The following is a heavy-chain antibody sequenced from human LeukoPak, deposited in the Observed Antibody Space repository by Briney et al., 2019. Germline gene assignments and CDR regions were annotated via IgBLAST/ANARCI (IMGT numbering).Heavy chain of an antibody. D-gene: IGHD2-15*01. Sequence: GGSLRLSCAASGVTFSNLAMHWVCQAPGKGLEWVAVISHHGSDQFYADSVKGRFTISRDNSKNTLFLQMNSLGAEDTAVYYCAAQPCSVGRCYLDYWGQGTLVTVSS. CDR2: ISHHGSDQ. V-gene: IGHV3-30*04. CDR3: AAQPCSVGRCYLDY. CDR1: GVTFSNLA. J-gene: IGHJ4*02.